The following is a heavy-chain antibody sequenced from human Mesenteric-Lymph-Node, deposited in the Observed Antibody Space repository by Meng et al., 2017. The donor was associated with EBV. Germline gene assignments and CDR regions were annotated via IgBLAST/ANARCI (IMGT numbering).Heavy chain of an antibody. Sequence: VSGPGLVNPFETLSPASSGTGCSIINSTYNWGWIRQPPGKGLGWIGSIDYSGNTYYNPSLKSRLNMSVSTSKNKFSLNLSSVTAADMAVYYCARDRIPWIAEGVCLDYWGQGTLVTVSS. CDR3: ARDRIPWIAEGVCLDY. V-gene: IGHV4-39*07. J-gene: IGHJ4*02. CDR2: IDYSGNT. D-gene: IGHD1-14*01. CDR1: GCSIINSTYN.